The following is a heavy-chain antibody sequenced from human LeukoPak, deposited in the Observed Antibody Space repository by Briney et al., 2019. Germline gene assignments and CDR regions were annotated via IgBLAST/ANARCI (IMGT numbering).Heavy chain of an antibody. CDR2: IYHSGGT. J-gene: IGHJ4*02. CDR1: GGSLSSHF. D-gene: IGHD5-12*01. V-gene: IGHV4-59*11. Sequence: PSQTLSLTCTVSGGSLSSHFWSWVRQPPGKGLEWIGYIYHSGGTNYNPSLKSRVTISVDTSKNQFSLKLSSVTAADTAVYYCARARGYSGYAYFDYWGQGTLVTVSS. CDR3: ARARGYSGYAYFDY.